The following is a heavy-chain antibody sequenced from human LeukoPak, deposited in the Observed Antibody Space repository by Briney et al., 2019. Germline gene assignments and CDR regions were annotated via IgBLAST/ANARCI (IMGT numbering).Heavy chain of an antibody. D-gene: IGHD6-13*01. CDR1: GYTFTSYA. Sequence: EASVKVSCKASGYTFTSYAISWVRQAPGQGLEWMGGIIPIFGTANYAQKFQGRVTITADESTSTAYMELSSLRSEDTAVYYCASIATGYSSSLPSDYWGQGTLVTVSS. CDR2: IIPIFGTA. V-gene: IGHV1-69*13. CDR3: ASIATGYSSSLPSDY. J-gene: IGHJ4*02.